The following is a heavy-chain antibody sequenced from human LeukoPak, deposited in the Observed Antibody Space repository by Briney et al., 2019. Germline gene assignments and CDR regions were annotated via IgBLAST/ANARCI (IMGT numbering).Heavy chain of an antibody. CDR2: IYRGGST. CDR1: GFTVGSNY. V-gene: IGHV3-66*01. J-gene: IGHJ4*02. D-gene: IGHD3-9*01. Sequence: GGSLRLSCAASGFTVGSNYMSWVRQAPGKGLEWVSIIYRGGSTNYADSVKGRFTISRDTSKNTLYLQMNSLRGEDTAVYYCARGLTYWGQGTLVTVSS. CDR3: ARGLTY.